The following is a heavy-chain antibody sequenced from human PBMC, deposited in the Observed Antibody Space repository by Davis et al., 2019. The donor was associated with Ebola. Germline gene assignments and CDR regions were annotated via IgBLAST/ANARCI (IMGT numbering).Heavy chain of an antibody. CDR2: ISYDGSNK. CDR3: ARDFPVAGTVVLDY. Sequence: PGGSLRLSCAASGFTFSSYGMHWVRQAPGKGLEWVAVISYDGSNKYYADSVKGRFTISRDNSKNTLYLQMNSLRAEDTAVYYCARDFPVAGTVVLDYWGQGTLVTVSS. CDR1: GFTFSSYG. J-gene: IGHJ4*02. D-gene: IGHD6-19*01. V-gene: IGHV3-30*03.